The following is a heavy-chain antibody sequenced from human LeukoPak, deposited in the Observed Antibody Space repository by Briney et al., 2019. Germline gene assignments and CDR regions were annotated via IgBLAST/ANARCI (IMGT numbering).Heavy chain of an antibody. J-gene: IGHJ4*02. CDR1: GFTFSSYE. V-gene: IGHV3-48*03. CDR2: ISSSGSTI. CDR3: ASGVVNDYVWGSYRSFDY. Sequence: GGSLRLSCAASGFTFSSYEMNWVRQAPGKGLEWVSYISSSGSTIYYADSVKGRFTISRDNAKNSLYLQMNSLRAEDTAVYYCASGVVNDYVWGSYRSFDYWGQGTLVTVSS. D-gene: IGHD3-16*02.